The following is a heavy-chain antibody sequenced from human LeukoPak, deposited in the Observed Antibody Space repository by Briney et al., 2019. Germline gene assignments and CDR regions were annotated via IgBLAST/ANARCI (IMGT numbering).Heavy chain of an antibody. D-gene: IGHD6-6*01. CDR1: GFTFRSSA. Sequence: GGSLRLSCAASGFTFRSSAMTWVRQAPGKGLEWVSAIGGSGARAYYADSVRGRFTVSRDNSKNTLYLQMNSLRAEDTAIYYCAKDRLSAPVAPRFDPWGQGTQVTVSS. J-gene: IGHJ5*02. V-gene: IGHV3-23*01. CDR2: IGGSGARA. CDR3: AKDRLSAPVAPRFDP.